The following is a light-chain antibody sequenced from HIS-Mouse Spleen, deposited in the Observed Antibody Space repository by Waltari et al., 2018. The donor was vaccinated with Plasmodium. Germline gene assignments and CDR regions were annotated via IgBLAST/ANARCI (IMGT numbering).Light chain of an antibody. J-gene: IGKJ3*01. CDR3: QQYNNWSFT. CDR2: GAS. Sequence: EIVMTQSPATLSVSPGERATLSCRASQSVSSNLARYQQKPGQAPRLLIYGASTRATGIPARFSGSGSGTEFTLTISSLQSEDCAVYYCQQYNNWSFTFGPGTKVDIK. V-gene: IGKV3-15*01. CDR1: QSVSSN.